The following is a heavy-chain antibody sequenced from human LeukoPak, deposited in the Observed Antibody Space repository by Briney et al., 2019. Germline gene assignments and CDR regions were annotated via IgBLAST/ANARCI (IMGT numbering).Heavy chain of an antibody. J-gene: IGHJ4*02. CDR2: MNPNSGNT. CDR1: GYTFISYD. CDR3: ASTGYSSSADRFDY. D-gene: IGHD6-6*01. Sequence: ASVKVSCKASGYTFISYDINWVRQATGQGLEWMAWMNPNSGNTGYAQKFQGRVTITADKSTSTAYMELSSLRSEDTAVYYCASTGYSSSADRFDYWGQGTLVTVSS. V-gene: IGHV1-8*01.